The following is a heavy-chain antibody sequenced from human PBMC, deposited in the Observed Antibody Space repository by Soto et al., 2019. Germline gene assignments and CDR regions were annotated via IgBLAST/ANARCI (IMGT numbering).Heavy chain of an antibody. CDR2: ISYDGSNK. V-gene: IGHV3-30-3*01. CDR3: ARAGCDGGSCYTLVGLRYGMDV. J-gene: IGHJ6*02. Sequence: QVQLVESGGGVVQPGRSLRLSCAASGFTFSSYAMHWVRQAPGKWLEWVAVISYDGSNKYYADSVKGRFTISRDNSKNTLYLQVNSLRDEDTAVDYWARAGCDGGSCYTLVGLRYGMDVWGQGTTVTVSS. D-gene: IGHD2-15*01. CDR1: GFTFSSYA.